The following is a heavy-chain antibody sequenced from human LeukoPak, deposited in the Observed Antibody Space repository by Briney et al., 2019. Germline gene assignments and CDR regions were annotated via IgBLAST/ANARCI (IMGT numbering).Heavy chain of an antibody. CDR1: GGSFGSYY. Sequence: PSETLSLTCTVSGGSFGSYYWTWIRQPPGKGLEWIGYIYNSGSTNYNPSLKSRVTISVDTSKNQFSLKLSSVTAADTAVYYWARSRDGYNLDYWGQGTLVTVSS. CDR2: IYNSGST. CDR3: ARSRDGYNLDY. J-gene: IGHJ4*02. V-gene: IGHV4-59*01. D-gene: IGHD5-24*01.